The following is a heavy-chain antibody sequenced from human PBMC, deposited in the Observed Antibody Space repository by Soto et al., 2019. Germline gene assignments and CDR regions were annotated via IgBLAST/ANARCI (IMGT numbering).Heavy chain of an antibody. V-gene: IGHV1-18*01. J-gene: IGHJ5*02. CDR2: ISAYNGNT. Sequence: QVQLVQSGAEVKKPGASVKVSCKASGYTFTSYGISWVRQATGQGLEWMGWISAYNGNTNNAQKLQGRVTMTTDTSTSTAYMELRSLRSDDTAVYYCAGGKGLEWRYNWFDPWGQGTLVTVSS. CDR3: AGGKGLEWRYNWFDP. CDR1: GYTFTSYG. D-gene: IGHD1-1*01.